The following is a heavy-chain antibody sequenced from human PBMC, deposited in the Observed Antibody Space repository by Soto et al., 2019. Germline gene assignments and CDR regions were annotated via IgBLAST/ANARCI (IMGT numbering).Heavy chain of an antibody. CDR3: AKEKFDFWSGCYTDPNYGMDV. J-gene: IGHJ6*02. V-gene: IGHV3-23*01. CDR2: FSGSGDST. Sequence: EVQLLESGGDFVQPGGSLRLSCAASGFTFRNYAMTWVRQAAGKGLEWVSSFSGSGDSTYHADSVRGRFTVSRDNSKNTLYLQMNSLRAEDTAVYFCAKEKFDFWSGCYTDPNYGMDVWGQGTTVIVSS. D-gene: IGHD3-3*01. CDR1: GFTFRNYA.